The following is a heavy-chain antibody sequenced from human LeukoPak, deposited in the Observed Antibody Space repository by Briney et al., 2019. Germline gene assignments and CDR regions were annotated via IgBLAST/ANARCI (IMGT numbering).Heavy chain of an antibody. J-gene: IGHJ4*02. CDR3: ARGLGQLVDY. CDR2: MNPNSGNA. V-gene: IGHV1-8*01. Sequence: EASVKVSCKASGYIFTSYGISWVRQATGQGREWMGWMNPNSGNAGYAQKFQGRVTITRNTSISTAYMELSSLRSEDTAVYYCARGLGQLVDYWGQGALVTVSS. CDR1: GYIFTSYG. D-gene: IGHD6-6*01.